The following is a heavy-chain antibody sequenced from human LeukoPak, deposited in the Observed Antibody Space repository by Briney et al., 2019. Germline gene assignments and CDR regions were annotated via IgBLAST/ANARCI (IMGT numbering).Heavy chain of an antibody. Sequence: PGGSLRLSCAASGFIFSDYYMTWVRLTLGTGLEWISYIAPSSNYINYAASVKGRFTVSRDNSRNSVYLQMNSLRAEDTAVYYCSRDPRLMDFWGQGTPVTVSS. V-gene: IGHV3-11*05. J-gene: IGHJ4*02. CDR2: IAPSSNYI. CDR3: SRDPRLMDF. CDR1: GFIFSDYY. D-gene: IGHD2-8*01.